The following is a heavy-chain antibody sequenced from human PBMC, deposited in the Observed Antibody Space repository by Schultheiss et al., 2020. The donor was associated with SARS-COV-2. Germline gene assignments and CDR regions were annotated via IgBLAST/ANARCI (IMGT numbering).Heavy chain of an antibody. CDR3: ARTLLDIVVVPAASPLYKCYGMDV. Sequence: SVKVSCKASGGTFSSYAISWVRQAPGQGLEWMGGIIPIFGTANYAQKFQGRVTITADESTSTAYMELSSLRSEDTAVYYCARTLLDIVVVPAASPLYKCYGMDVWGQGTTVTVS. D-gene: IGHD2-2*03. J-gene: IGHJ6*02. CDR1: GGTFSSYA. V-gene: IGHV1-69*13. CDR2: IIPIFGTA.